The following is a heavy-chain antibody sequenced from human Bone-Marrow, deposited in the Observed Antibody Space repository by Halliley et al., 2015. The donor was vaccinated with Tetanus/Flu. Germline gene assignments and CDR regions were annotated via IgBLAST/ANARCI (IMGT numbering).Heavy chain of an antibody. Sequence: TLSLTCTVSGGSISSFYWSWIRQPPGKGLEWIGYIYYSGRTNYNPSLKGRVTISVDTSKNQFSLKLSSVTAADTAVYYCARASGYDSGYDASYYYYGIDVWGQGTTVTVSS. V-gene: IGHV4-59*01. CDR3: ARASGYDSGYDASYYYYGIDV. J-gene: IGHJ6*02. CDR2: IYYSGRT. D-gene: IGHD5-12*01. CDR1: GGSISSFY.